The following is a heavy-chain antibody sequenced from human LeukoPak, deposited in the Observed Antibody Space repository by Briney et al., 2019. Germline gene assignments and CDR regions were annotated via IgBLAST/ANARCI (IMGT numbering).Heavy chain of an antibody. CDR1: GGSISTYY. J-gene: IGHJ3*02. CDR3: ARARYCTATICGGGDAFDI. D-gene: IGHD2-8*02. CDR2: IYSSATT. Sequence: SETLSLTCTVCGGSISTYYWSWLRQPAGKGLEWIGRIYSSATTNLNPSLKSRVTLSIDASKNQVSLRLSSATAADTAVYYCARARYCTATICGGGDAFDIWGQGTVVTVSS. V-gene: IGHV4-4*07.